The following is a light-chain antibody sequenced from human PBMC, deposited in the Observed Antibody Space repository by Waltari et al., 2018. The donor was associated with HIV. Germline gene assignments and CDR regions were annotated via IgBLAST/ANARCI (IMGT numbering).Light chain of an antibody. CDR1: SGDVGGYTF. Sequence: QSALTQPASVSGSLGQSITISCTGTSGDVGGYTFVYWYQQHPGKAPKLIIYNVNSRPSGVSIRFSGSRSANTASLTISGLQAEDEADYFCCSYTSSGPRYVLFGGGTRLTVL. V-gene: IGLV2-14*03. CDR2: NVN. J-gene: IGLJ2*01. CDR3: CSYTSSGPRYVL.